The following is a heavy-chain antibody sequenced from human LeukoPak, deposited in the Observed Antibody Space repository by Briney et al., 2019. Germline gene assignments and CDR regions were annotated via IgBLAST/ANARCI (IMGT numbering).Heavy chain of an antibody. D-gene: IGHD6-19*01. J-gene: IGHJ4*02. V-gene: IGHV4-59*01. CDR3: ARVTYSSGWLDY. CDR1: GGSISSYY. Sequence: PSETLSLTCTVSGGSISSYYWSWIRQPPGKGLEWIGYIDYSGSTNYNPSLKSRVTISVDTSKNQFSLKLSSVTAADTAVYYCARVTYSSGWLDYGGQGTLVTVSS. CDR2: IDYSGST.